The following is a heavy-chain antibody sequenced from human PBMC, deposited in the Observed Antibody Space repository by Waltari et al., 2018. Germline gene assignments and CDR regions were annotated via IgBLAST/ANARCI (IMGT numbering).Heavy chain of an antibody. D-gene: IGHD3-3*01. V-gene: IGHV3-48*03. CDR1: GFTFSSYA. CDR2: ISSSGSTI. CDR3: ARETGGFYRFLEWLSPGYFDY. J-gene: IGHJ4*02. Sequence: EVQLVESGGGLVQPGGSLRLSCAASGFTFSSYALNCVSYISSSGSTIYYADSVKGRVTSSRDNAKNSLYLQMNSLRAEDTAGYYCARETGGFYRFLEWLSPGYFDYWGQGTLVTVSS.